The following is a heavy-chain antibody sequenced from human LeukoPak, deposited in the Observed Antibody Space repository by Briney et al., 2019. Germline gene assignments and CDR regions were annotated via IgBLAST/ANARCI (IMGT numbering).Heavy chain of an antibody. V-gene: IGHV2-5*02. D-gene: IGHD2-2*01. CDR3: AHSGIVVVPAATLQFDY. CDR2: IYWDDDK. Sequence: SGPTLVKPTQTLTLTCTFSGFSLSTSGVGVGWIRQPPGKALGWLALIYWDDDKRYSPSLKSRLTITKDTSKNQVVLTMTNMDPVDTATYYCAHSGIVVVPAATLQFDYWGQGTLVTVSS. CDR1: GFSLSTSGVG. J-gene: IGHJ4*02.